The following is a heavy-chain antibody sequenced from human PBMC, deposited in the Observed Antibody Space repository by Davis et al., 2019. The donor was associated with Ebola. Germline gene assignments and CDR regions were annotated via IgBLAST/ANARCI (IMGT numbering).Heavy chain of an antibody. D-gene: IGHD2-21*02. CDR2: ISSSSSTI. J-gene: IGHJ4*02. CDR3: ARDALNRYCGGDCFPYYFDY. V-gene: IGHV3-48*02. Sequence: PGGSLRLSCAASGFTFSSYSMNWVRQAPGKGLEWVSYISSSSSTIYYADSVKGRFTISRDNAKNSLYLQMNSLRDEDTAVYYCARDALNRYCGGDCFPYYFDYWGQGTLVTVSS. CDR1: GFTFSSYS.